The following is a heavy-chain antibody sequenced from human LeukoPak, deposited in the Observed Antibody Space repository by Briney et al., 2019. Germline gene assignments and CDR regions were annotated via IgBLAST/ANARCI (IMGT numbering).Heavy chain of an antibody. CDR2: IIPIFGTA. V-gene: IGHV1-69*05. CDR1: VGTFSSYA. J-gene: IGHJ4*02. D-gene: IGHD1-26*01. Sequence: SVKVSCKASVGTFSSYAIRWVRQAPGQGLEWMGGIIPIFGTANYAQKFQGRVTITTDESTSTAYMELSSLRSEDTAVYYCARDGVGVTSVYWGQGTLVTVSS. CDR3: ARDGVGVTSVY.